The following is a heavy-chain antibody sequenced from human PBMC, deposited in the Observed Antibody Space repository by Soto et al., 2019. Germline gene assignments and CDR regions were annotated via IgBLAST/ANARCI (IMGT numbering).Heavy chain of an antibody. J-gene: IGHJ4*02. D-gene: IGHD3-9*01. CDR3: ARDNYDILTGYYIFDY. Sequence: PSETLSLTCAVSGGSISSSNWWSWVRQPPGKGLEWIGEIYHSGSTSYNPSLKSRVTISVDKSKNQFSLKLSSVTAADTAVYYCARDNYDILTGYYIFDYWGQGTLVTVSS. V-gene: IGHV4-4*02. CDR1: GGSISSSNW. CDR2: IYHSGST.